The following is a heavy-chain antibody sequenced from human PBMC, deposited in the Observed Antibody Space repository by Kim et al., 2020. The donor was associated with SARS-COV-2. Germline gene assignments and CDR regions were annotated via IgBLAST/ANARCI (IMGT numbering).Heavy chain of an antibody. CDR1: GFTFSDYY. CDR3: ARYYGAGIDV. V-gene: IGHV3-11*01. Sequence: GGSLRLSCAASGFTFSDYYMNWVRQAPGKGLEWVSYISTGGGATYYADAVQGRFTISRDDDRKSLFLQMNRLRADDTAVYYCARYYGAGIDVWGQGTTVTVSS. CDR2: ISTGGGAT. D-gene: IGHD3-10*01. J-gene: IGHJ6*02.